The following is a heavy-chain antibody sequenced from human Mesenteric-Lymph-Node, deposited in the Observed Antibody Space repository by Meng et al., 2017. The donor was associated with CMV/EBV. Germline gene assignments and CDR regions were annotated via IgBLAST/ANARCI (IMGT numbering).Heavy chain of an antibody. J-gene: IGHJ4*02. CDR3: AREEVEMATIGEY. Sequence: KASGYTFTGYYMHWVRQAPGQGLEWVGWINPESGSTAYAQNFEGGVTLTRDTSTTTAYMELSRLRSDDTAVYYCAREEVEMATIGEYWGQGTLVTVSS. D-gene: IGHD5-24*01. CDR2: INPESGST. V-gene: IGHV1-2*02. CDR1: GYTFTGYY.